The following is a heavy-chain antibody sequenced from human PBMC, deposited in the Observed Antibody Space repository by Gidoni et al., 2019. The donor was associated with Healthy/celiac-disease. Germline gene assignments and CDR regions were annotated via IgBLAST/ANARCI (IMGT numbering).Heavy chain of an antibody. J-gene: IGHJ4*02. CDR3: AKDISPLRLYYFDY. V-gene: IGHV3-9*01. CDR1: GFTFADYA. Sequence: EVQLVESGGGLVQPGRSLRLSCAAPGFTFADYAMHWVRQAPGKGLEWVSGISWNSGSIGYADSVKGRFTISRDNAKNSLYLQMNSLRAEDTALYYCAKDISPLRLYYFDYWGQGTLVTVSS. CDR2: ISWNSGSI. D-gene: IGHD3-3*02.